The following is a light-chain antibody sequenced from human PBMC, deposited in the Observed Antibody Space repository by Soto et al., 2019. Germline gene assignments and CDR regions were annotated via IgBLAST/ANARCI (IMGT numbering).Light chain of an antibody. V-gene: IGKV3-15*01. CDR2: GAS. Sequence: EIVMTQSRATLSVSPGERATLSCRASQSVSSNLAWYQQKPGQAPRLLIYGASTRATGIPARFSGSGSGTEFTLTISSLQSEDFAVYYCQQYNNWPPLWTFGQGTKV. CDR3: QQYNNWPPLWT. CDR1: QSVSSN. J-gene: IGKJ1*01.